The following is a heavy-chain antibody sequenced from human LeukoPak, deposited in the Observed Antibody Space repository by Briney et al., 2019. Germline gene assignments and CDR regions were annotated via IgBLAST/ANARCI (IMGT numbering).Heavy chain of an antibody. CDR2: ISGSGGST. D-gene: IGHD3-10*01. CDR1: GFTFSSYG. J-gene: IGHJ4*02. CDR3: AKVSKGSGSYSWSYDY. Sequence: GGSLRLSCAASGFTFSSYGMSWARQAPGKGLEWVSAISGSGGSTYYADSVKGRFTISRDNSKNTLYLQMNSLRAEDTAVYYCAKVSKGSGSYSWSYDYWGQGTLVTVSS. V-gene: IGHV3-23*01.